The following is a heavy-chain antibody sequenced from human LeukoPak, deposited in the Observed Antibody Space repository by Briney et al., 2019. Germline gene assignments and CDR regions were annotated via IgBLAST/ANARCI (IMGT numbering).Heavy chain of an antibody. D-gene: IGHD3-3*01. V-gene: IGHV5-51*01. J-gene: IGHJ3*02. CDR1: GYSFTSYW. CDR2: IYPGDSDT. Sequence: GESLKISCQGSGYSFTSYWIGWVRQMPGKGLEWMGIIYPGDSDTRYSPSFQGQVTISADKSISTAYLQWSSLKASDTAMYYCASREVRTIFGVVTSDAFDIWGQGTMVTVSS. CDR3: ASREVRTIFGVVTSDAFDI.